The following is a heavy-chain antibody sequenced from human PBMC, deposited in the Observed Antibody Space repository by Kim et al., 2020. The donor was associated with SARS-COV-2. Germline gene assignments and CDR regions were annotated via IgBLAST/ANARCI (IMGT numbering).Heavy chain of an antibody. D-gene: IGHD6-13*01. CDR2: ISYDGSNK. CDR1: GFTFSSYG. J-gene: IGHJ4*02. V-gene: IGHV3-30*18. Sequence: GGSLRLSCAASGFTFSSYGMHWVRQAPGKGLEWVAVISYDGSNKYYADSVKGRFTISRDNSKNTLYLQMNSLRAEDTAVYYCAKDSAAGIAAAGDIDYWGQGTLVTVSS. CDR3: AKDSAAGIAAAGDIDY.